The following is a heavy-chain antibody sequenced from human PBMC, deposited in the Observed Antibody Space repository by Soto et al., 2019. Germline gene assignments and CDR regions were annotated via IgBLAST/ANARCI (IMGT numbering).Heavy chain of an antibody. D-gene: IGHD3-10*01. Sequence: QVQLVESGGGLVKPGGSLRLSCAASGFSFSDSYMSWVRQAPGKGLEWVAYISGSSGYTGYADSVKGRFTISRDNAKNSLYLQRNSLRAEDTAVYYCARDRGGYGPPAVWAQGTTVTVSS. J-gene: IGHJ6*02. CDR1: GFSFSDSY. CDR2: ISGSSGYT. CDR3: ARDRGGYGPPAV. V-gene: IGHV3-11*06.